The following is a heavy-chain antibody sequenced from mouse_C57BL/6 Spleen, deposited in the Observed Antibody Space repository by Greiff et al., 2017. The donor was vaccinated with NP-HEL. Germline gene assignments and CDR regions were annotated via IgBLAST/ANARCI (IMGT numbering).Heavy chain of an antibody. CDR2: INPSNGGT. Sequence: QVQLKQSGTELVKPGASVKLSCKASGYTFTSYWMHWVKQRPGQGLEWIGNINPSNGGTNYNEKFKSKATLTVDKSSSTAYMQLSSLTSEDSAVYYCARPLITTVVGGGFAYWGQGTLVTVSA. CDR3: ARPLITTVVGGGFAY. V-gene: IGHV1-53*01. J-gene: IGHJ3*01. D-gene: IGHD1-1*01. CDR1: GYTFTSYW.